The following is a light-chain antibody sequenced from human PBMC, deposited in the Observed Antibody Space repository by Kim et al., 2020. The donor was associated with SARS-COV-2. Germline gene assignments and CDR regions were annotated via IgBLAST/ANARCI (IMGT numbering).Light chain of an antibody. V-gene: IGKV1-27*01. CDR2: AAS. J-gene: IGKJ3*01. CDR1: QGISKY. CDR3: QKYNSAPFT. Sequence: ASVGDRVTITCRASQGISKYLAWYQQKPGKVPKLLIYAASALQSGVPSRFSGSGSGTDFTLTISSLQPEDVATYYGQKYNSAPFTFGPGTKVDIK.